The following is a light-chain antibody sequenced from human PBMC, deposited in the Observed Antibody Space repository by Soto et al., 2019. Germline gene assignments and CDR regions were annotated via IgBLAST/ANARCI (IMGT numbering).Light chain of an antibody. CDR3: AAWDDSLGGSWV. CDR1: SSNIGSNY. J-gene: IGLJ3*02. V-gene: IGLV1-47*02. Sequence: QSVLTQPPSASGTPGQRLVISCSGRSSNIGSNYVYWYQQLPGTAPKLLIYANDQRPSEVPGRFSGSKSGTSASLAISGLRSEDDAAYYCAAWDDSLGGSWVFGGGTKLTVL. CDR2: AND.